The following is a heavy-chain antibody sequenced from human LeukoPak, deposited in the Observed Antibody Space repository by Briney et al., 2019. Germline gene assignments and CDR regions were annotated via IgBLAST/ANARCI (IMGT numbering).Heavy chain of an antibody. J-gene: IGHJ3*01. CDR3: ARSAGDPHASDF. Sequence: GGSLRLSCAASGFTFRSHAMHWVRQAPGKGLEWVGVISYDGGNKDYADSVKGRFTISTDNSKNTLYLQMNSLRAEDTAAYYCARSAGDPHASDFWGQGTMVIVSS. V-gene: IGHV3-30-3*01. D-gene: IGHD4-17*01. CDR1: GFTFRSHA. CDR2: ISYDGGNK.